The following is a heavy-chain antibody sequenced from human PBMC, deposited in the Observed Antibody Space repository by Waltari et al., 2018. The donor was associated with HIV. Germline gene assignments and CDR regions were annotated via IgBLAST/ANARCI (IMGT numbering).Heavy chain of an antibody. Sequence: DVQVVESGGGLVKPGRSLRLSCTGSGFTFGDYGVSWFRQAPGKGLEWVGFIRLKANGGATQDGASVKGRFTISREDSKSVAYLQMNSLEIEDTAVYFCARGGVAVPGIHYWGQGTLVIVSS. V-gene: IGHV3-49*05. D-gene: IGHD6-19*01. CDR1: GFTFGDYG. J-gene: IGHJ4*02. CDR3: ARGGVAVPGIHY. CDR2: IRLKANGGAT.